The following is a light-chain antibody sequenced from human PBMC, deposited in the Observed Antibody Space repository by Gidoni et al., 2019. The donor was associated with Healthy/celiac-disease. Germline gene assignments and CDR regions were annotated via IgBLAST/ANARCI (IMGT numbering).Light chain of an antibody. CDR3: QQYGSSPFT. V-gene: IGKV3-20*01. CDR2: GAS. Sequence: EIVLTQSPGTLSLSPGESATRSCRASQSVSSSYLAWYQQKPGQAPRLLIYGASSRATGIPDRFSGSGSGTDFTLTISRLDPEDFAVYYCQQYGSSPFTFGPGTKVDIK. J-gene: IGKJ3*01. CDR1: QSVSSSY.